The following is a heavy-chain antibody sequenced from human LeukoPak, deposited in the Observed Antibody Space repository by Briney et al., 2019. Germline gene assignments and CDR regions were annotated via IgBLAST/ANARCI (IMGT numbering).Heavy chain of an antibody. CDR2: ISGSGGST. CDR1: GFTFSSYA. D-gene: IGHD2-2*01. CDR3: ANIVYCSSTSCLPEDY. Sequence: GGSLRLSCAASGFTFSSYAMSWVRQAPGKGLEWVSAISGSGGSTYYADSVKGRFTISRDNSKNTLYLQMNSLRAEDTAVYYCANIVYCSSTSCLPEDYWGQGTLVTVSS. V-gene: IGHV3-23*01. J-gene: IGHJ4*02.